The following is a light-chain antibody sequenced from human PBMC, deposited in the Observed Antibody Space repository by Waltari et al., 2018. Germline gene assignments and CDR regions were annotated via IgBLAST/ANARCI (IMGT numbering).Light chain of an antibody. Sequence: QFVLVQPPAASATPGQRVIISCSGNTANIGNNPVNWYQHPPGTAPKVLILSNNQRPSGVPDRFSGSKSGTSASLAISGLQSEDEADYYCSTWDDTLNGRVFGGGTKLTVL. CDR1: TANIGNNP. CDR3: STWDDTLNGRV. CDR2: SNN. V-gene: IGLV1-44*01. J-gene: IGLJ3*02.